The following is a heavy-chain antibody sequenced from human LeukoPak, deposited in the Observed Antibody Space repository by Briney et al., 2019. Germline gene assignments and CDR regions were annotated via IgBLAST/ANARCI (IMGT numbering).Heavy chain of an antibody. CDR3: ARAPDYYDSSGYFDY. D-gene: IGHD3-22*01. J-gene: IGHJ4*02. CDR2: IIPIFGTA. Sequence: SVTVSCKASGGTFSSYAISWVRQAPGQGVEWMGRIIPIFGTANYAQKFQGRVTITADKSTSTAYMELSSLRSEDTAVYYCARAPDYYDSSGYFDYWGQGTLVTVSS. V-gene: IGHV1-69*06. CDR1: GGTFSSYA.